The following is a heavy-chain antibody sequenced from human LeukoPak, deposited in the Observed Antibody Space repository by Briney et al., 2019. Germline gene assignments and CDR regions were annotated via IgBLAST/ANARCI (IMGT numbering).Heavy chain of an antibody. CDR1: SGSINSYY. D-gene: IGHD5-18*01. Sequence: PSETLSLTCTVSSGSINSYYWSWIRQPPGKGLEWIGYIYYSGYTNYNPSLKSRVTISVDTSKNQFSLKLSSVTAADTAVYYCARTTEGGYTYDYFYYYYMDVWGKGTTVTISS. CDR3: ARTTEGGYTYDYFYYYYMDV. V-gene: IGHV4-59*01. CDR2: IYYSGYT. J-gene: IGHJ6*03.